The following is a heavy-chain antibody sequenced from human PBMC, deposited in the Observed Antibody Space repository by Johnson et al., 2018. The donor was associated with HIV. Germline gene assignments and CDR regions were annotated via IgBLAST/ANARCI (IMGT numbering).Heavy chain of an antibody. CDR2: ISGGST. D-gene: IGHD1-26*01. CDR3: ARQGGANDAFDI. J-gene: IGHJ3*02. Sequence: VQLVESGGGLVQPGRSLRLSCAASGFTFDDYAMHWVRQAPGKGLEWVSSISGGSTYYADSRKGRFTISRDNSKNTLHLQMNSLRAEDTAVYYCARQGGANDAFDIWGQGTMVTVSS. V-gene: IGHV3-38-3*01. CDR1: GFTFDDYA.